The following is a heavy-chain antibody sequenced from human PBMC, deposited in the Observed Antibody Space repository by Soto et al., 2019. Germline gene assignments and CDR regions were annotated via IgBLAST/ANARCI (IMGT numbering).Heavy chain of an antibody. D-gene: IGHD3-10*01. J-gene: IGHJ4*02. Sequence: EVELLESGGGLVQPGGSLRLSCVASGFTFKNYDMRWIRQAPGKGLEWVSGISGSGGVTYYADSVKGRFTISSDNSKNTLYLQMNSLRTEDTAIYYCAKKRQLRSNYESAGHYDKWGQGTLVTVSS. CDR2: ISGSGGVT. V-gene: IGHV3-23*01. CDR3: AKKRQLRSNYESAGHYDK. CDR1: GFTFKNYD.